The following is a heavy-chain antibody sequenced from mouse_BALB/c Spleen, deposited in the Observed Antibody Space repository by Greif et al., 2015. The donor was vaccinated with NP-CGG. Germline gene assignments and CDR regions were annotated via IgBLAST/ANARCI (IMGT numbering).Heavy chain of an antibody. V-gene: IGHV5-12-1*01. J-gene: IGHJ3*01. CDR3: ARHHGYSWFAY. CDR2: ISSGGGST. Sequence: EVKLVESGGGLVKPGGSLKLSCAASGFAFSSYDMSWVRQTPEKRLEWVAYISSGGGSTYYPDTVKGRFTISRDNAKNTLYLQMSSLKSEDTAMYYCARHHGYSWFAYWGQGTLVTVSA. CDR1: GFAFSSYD. D-gene: IGHD2-3*01.